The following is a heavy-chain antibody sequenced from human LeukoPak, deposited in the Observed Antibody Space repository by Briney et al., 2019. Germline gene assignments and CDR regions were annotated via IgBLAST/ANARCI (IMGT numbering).Heavy chain of an antibody. D-gene: IGHD3-22*01. CDR3: AKDTALNYYDSSGYGN. J-gene: IGHJ4*02. Sequence: GGSLRLSCAASGFTFDDYAMHWVRQAPGKGLEWVSGISWNSGSIGYADSVKGRFTISRDNAKNSLYLQMNSLRAEDTALYYCAKDTALNYYDSSGYGNWGQGTLVTVSS. CDR1: GFTFDDYA. CDR2: ISWNSGSI. V-gene: IGHV3-9*01.